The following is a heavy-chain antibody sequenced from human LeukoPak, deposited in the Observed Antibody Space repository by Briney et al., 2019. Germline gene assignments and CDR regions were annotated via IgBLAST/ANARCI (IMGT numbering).Heavy chain of an antibody. J-gene: IGHJ4*02. CDR3: AKDLRDIAVAGSLDDY. CDR2: ISAGGGST. D-gene: IGHD6-19*01. CDR1: GFTFSNYA. V-gene: IGHV3-23*01. Sequence: PGGSLRLSCAASGFTFSNYAMNWVRQAPGKGLEWVSAISAGGGSTYYADSVKGRFTISRDNSKNTLYLQMNSLRAEDTAVYYCAKDLRDIAVAGSLDDYWGQGTLVTVSS.